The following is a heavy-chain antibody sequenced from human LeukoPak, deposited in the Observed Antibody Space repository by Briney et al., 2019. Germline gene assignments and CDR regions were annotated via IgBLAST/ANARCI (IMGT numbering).Heavy chain of an antibody. V-gene: IGHV1-18*01. Sequence: GASVKVSCKASGYTFTSYGISWVRQAPGQGLEWMGWISAYNGNTNYAQKLQGRVTMTRNTSISTAYMELSSLRSEDTAVYYCARRAGAYSHPYDYWGQGTLVTVSS. J-gene: IGHJ4*02. CDR1: GYTFTSYG. D-gene: IGHD4/OR15-4a*01. CDR2: ISAYNGNT. CDR3: ARRAGAYSHPYDY.